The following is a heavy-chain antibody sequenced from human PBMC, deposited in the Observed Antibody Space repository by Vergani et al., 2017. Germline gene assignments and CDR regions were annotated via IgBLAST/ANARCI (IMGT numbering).Heavy chain of an antibody. Sequence: EVQLVESGGGLVQPGGSLRLSCAASGFTFSSYEMNWVRQAPGKGLEWVSYISSSGSTIYYADSVKGRFTISRDNAKNSLYLQMNSLRAEDTAVDYCARGGRYYDSSGLDYWGQGTLVTVSS. CDR3: ARGGRYYDSSGLDY. CDR1: GFTFSSYE. J-gene: IGHJ4*02. CDR2: ISSSGSTI. D-gene: IGHD3-22*01. V-gene: IGHV3-48*03.